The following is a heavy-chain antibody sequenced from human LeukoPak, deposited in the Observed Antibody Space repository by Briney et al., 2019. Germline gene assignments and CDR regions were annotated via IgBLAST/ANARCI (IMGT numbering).Heavy chain of an antibody. V-gene: IGHV6-1*01. CDR2: TYYRSKWFN. D-gene: IGHD3-22*01. Sequence: SQTLSLTCAISGDSVSSNSAAWNWIRQSPPRGLEWVGRTYYRSKWFNNYAISMRSRITINPDTSKNQLSLQLKSVTPEDTAVYCCARERSSGPFFDYWGQGMLVTVSS. CDR3: ARERSSGPFFDY. CDR1: GDSVSSNSAA. J-gene: IGHJ4*02.